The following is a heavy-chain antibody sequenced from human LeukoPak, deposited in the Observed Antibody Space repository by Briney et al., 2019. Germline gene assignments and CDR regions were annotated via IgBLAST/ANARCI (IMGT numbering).Heavy chain of an antibody. CDR1: GFTFSSYA. J-gene: IGHJ5*02. V-gene: IGHV3-23*01. CDR2: ISGSGGST. CDR3: AKDHARDWFDP. Sequence: GGSLRPSCAASGFTFSSYAMSWVRQAPGKGLEWVSAISGSGGSTYYADSVRGRFTISRDNSKNTLYLQMNSLRAEDTAVYYCAKDHARDWFDPWGQGTLVTVSS.